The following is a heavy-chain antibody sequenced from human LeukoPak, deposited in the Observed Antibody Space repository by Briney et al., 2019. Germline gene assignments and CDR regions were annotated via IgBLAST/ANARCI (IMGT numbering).Heavy chain of an antibody. Sequence: PGGSLRLSCAASGFTFSSYEMNWVRQAPGKGLEWVSYINHIGDIIYYADSVKGRFTISRDNAKNSLYLQMNSLRAEDTAVYHCVREGLGFAHVFDYWGQGALVIVSS. V-gene: IGHV3-48*03. J-gene: IGHJ4*02. CDR2: INHIGDII. D-gene: IGHD3-10*02. CDR1: GFTFSSYE. CDR3: VREGLGFAHVFDY.